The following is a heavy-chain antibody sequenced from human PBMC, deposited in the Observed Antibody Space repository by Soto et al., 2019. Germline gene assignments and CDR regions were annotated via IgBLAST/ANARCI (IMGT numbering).Heavy chain of an antibody. CDR1: GFTFSSYY. V-gene: IGHV3-74*01. CDR2: ISSDGSST. CDR3: ARAGVNHAFDI. D-gene: IGHD2-21*01. Sequence: EVQLVEAGGGFVPPGGSLRLSCAASGFTFSSYYMHWVRQAPGKGLVWVSRISSDGSSTSYADSVKGRFTISRDNAKNTLFLQVNSLRAEDTAVYYCARAGVNHAFDIWGQGTMVTVSS. J-gene: IGHJ3*02.